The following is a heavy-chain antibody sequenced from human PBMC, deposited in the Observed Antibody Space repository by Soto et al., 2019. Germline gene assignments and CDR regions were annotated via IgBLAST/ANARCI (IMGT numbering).Heavy chain of an antibody. CDR2: IYYSGST. Sequence: SETLSLTCTVSGGSISSGRYYWSWIRQHPGKGLEWIGYIYYSGSTNYNPSLKSRVTISVDTSKNQFSLKLSSVTAADTAVYYCARQQALRYPRDYYYYMDVWGKGTTVTAP. J-gene: IGHJ6*03. D-gene: IGHD4-17*01. V-gene: IGHV4-61*01. CDR1: GGSISSGRYY. CDR3: ARQQALRYPRDYYYYMDV.